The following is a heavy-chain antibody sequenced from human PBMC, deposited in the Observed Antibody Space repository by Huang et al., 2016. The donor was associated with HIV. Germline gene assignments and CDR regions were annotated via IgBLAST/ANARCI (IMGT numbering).Heavy chain of an antibody. V-gene: IGHV1-18*04. CDR1: DYTFTKYG. D-gene: IGHD3-16*02. CDR3: ARDRVPAVRYSYGMDV. J-gene: IGHJ6*02. CDR2: SNTYNGNT. Sequence: QVHLVQSGVDVKKPGASVKVFCKASDYTFTKYGVSWVRQAPGQGLEWMEWSNTYNGNTNYAQKFQGRLAMTTDKSTNAAYMELGSLRYDDAAVYYCARDRVPAVRYSYGMDVWGQGTTVTVTS.